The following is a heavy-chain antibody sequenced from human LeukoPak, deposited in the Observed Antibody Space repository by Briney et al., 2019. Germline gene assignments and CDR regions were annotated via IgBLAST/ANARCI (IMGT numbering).Heavy chain of an antibody. J-gene: IGHJ4*02. CDR2: MYYSGST. CDR3: ARGITMVRGVSFDY. V-gene: IGHV4-59*01. CDR1: GGSLSSYY. D-gene: IGHD3-10*01. Sequence: SETLSLTCTVSGGSLSSYYWSWIRQPPGKGLEWIGYMYYSGSTSYNPSLKSRVTVAVDTSKNQFSLKLSSVTAADTAVYYCARGITMVRGVSFDYWGQGTLVTVSS.